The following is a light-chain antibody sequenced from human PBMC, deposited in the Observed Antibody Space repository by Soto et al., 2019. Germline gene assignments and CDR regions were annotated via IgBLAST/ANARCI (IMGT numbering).Light chain of an antibody. Sequence: LQMTQAPSTLSASVGGRGTIPCRARPSISYWLAWYQQKPGKAPKLLIYAASTLQSGVPSRFSGSGSGTDFTLTISSLQSEDFALYYCQQYEKWPTSITFGQGTRLEIK. V-gene: IGKV1-5*01. CDR1: PSISYW. CDR3: QQYEKWPTSIT. CDR2: AAS. J-gene: IGKJ5*01.